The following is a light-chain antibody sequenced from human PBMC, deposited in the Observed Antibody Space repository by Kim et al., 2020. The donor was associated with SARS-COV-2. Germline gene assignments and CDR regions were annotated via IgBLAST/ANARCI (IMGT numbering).Light chain of an antibody. V-gene: IGKV3-11*01. CDR1: QSVSRY. CDR3: QQRTKSSWT. CDR2: DAS. J-gene: IGKJ1*01. Sequence: EIVLTQSPATLSLSPGERATLSCRASQSVSRYLAWYQQKPGQAPTLLIHDASERATGIPARFSGSGSGTDFTLTISSLEPEDLGVYYCQQRTKSSWTFGQGTKVDIK.